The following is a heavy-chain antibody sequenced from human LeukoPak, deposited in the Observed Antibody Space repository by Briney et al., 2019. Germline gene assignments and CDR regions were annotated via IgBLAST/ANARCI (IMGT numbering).Heavy chain of an antibody. CDR2: IRSKTNNYAT. D-gene: IGHD3-22*01. J-gene: IGHJ3*02. V-gene: IGHV3-73*01. CDR1: GFTFSSYA. CDR3: TRHNYDRSGYGAFDI. Sequence: VGSLRLSCAASGFTFSSYAMSWVRQASGKGLEWVGHIRSKTNNYATADAASVKGRFTFSRDDSKNTAYIQMNSLKTEDTAVYYCTRHNYDRSGYGAFDIWGQGTMVTVSS.